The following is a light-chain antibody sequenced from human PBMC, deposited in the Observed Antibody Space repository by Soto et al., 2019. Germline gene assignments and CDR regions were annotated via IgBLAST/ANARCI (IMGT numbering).Light chain of an antibody. J-gene: IGLJ1*01. Sequence: QSVLTQPASVSGSPGQSITISCTGTSSDVGGYNHVSWYRIHPGKAPKLIIYEVTSRPSGVSYRFSGSKSGNSASLTISGLQAEDEADYYCSSYASSSSYVFGGGTKLTVL. CDR2: EVT. CDR1: SSDVGGYNH. V-gene: IGLV2-14*01. CDR3: SSYASSSSYV.